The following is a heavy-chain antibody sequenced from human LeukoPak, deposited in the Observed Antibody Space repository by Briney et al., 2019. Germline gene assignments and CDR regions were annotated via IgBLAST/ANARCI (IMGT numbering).Heavy chain of an antibody. CDR3: ARDQKVAGGLDY. CDR2: INPSGGST. Sequence: ASVKVSCKASGYTFTSCYMHWVRQAPGQGLEWMGIINPSGGSTSYAQKFQGRVTMTRDTSTSTVYMELSSLGSEDTAVYYCARDQKVAGGLDYWGQGTLVTVSS. J-gene: IGHJ4*02. D-gene: IGHD2-8*02. V-gene: IGHV1-46*01. CDR1: GYTFTSCY.